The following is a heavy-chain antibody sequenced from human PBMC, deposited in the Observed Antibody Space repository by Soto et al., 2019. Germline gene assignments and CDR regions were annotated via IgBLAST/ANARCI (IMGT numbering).Heavy chain of an antibody. V-gene: IGHV3-11*01. CDR1: GFTFSDYY. J-gene: IGHJ6*02. CDR2: ISSSGSTI. CDR3: ARDRSGSSWSQGGMDV. Sequence: GGSLRLSCAASGFTFSDYYMSWIRQAPGKGLEWVSYISSSGSTIYYADSVKGRFTISRDNAKNSLYLQMNSLRAEDTAVYYCARDRSGSSWSQGGMDVWGQGTTVTVSS. D-gene: IGHD6-13*01.